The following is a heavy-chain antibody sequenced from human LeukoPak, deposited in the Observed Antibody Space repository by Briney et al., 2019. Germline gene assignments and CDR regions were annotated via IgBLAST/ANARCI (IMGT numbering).Heavy chain of an antibody. Sequence: PGGSLRLSCTASGFTFGDYAMSWVRQAPGKGLEWVGFIRSKAYGGTTEYAASVKGRFTISRDDSKSIAYLQMNSLKTEDTAVYYCTREQWELLDAWDYWGQGTLVTVSS. J-gene: IGHJ4*02. V-gene: IGHV3-49*04. CDR2: IRSKAYGGTT. D-gene: IGHD1-26*01. CDR1: GFTFGDYA. CDR3: TREQWELLDAWDY.